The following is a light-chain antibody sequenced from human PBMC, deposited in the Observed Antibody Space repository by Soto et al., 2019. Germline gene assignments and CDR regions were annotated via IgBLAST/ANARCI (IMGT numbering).Light chain of an antibody. Sequence: DIQMTQSPSSLSASVGDRVTITCQASQDISNYLNWYQQKPGKAPKLLIYDASNLETGVPSRFSGSGSGTDFTFTISSLQPEDIATYYCQQSVTFGQGTKLEIK. V-gene: IGKV1-33*01. CDR3: QQSVT. CDR1: QDISNY. CDR2: DAS. J-gene: IGKJ2*01.